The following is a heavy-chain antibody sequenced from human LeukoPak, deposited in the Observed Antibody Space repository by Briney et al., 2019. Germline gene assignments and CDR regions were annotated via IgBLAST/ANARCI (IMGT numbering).Heavy chain of an antibody. Sequence: PGGSLRLSCAASEFTFSKYWMSWVRQAPGEGLQWLAHIKEDGSEKYYVDSVKGRFIISRDNAKNSLYLEMNSLRGEDTAVYYCATLLPMDVWGTGTTVTVSS. D-gene: IGHD2-21*01. CDR2: IKEDGSEK. CDR1: EFTFSKYW. CDR3: ATLLPMDV. J-gene: IGHJ6*03. V-gene: IGHV3-7*01.